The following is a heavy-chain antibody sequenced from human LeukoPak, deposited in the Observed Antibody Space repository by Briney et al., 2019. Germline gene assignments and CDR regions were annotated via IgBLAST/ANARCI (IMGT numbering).Heavy chain of an antibody. Sequence: GGFLRLSCEASGFIFSHYAMHWVRQAPDKGLDWVAVIYHAGTIYAESVKGRFIISRDNSRNTLYLQMNSLKIEDTAVYFCARGALEARPDYWGQGTLITVSS. D-gene: IGHD6-6*01. CDR3: ARGALEARPDY. J-gene: IGHJ4*02. CDR1: GFIFSHYA. CDR2: IYHAGTI. V-gene: IGHV3-33*01.